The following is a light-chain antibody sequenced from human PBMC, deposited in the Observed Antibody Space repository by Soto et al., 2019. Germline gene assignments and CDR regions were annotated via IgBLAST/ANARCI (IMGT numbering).Light chain of an antibody. CDR2: DVS. Sequence: QCVLTQPASVSGSPVQSITISCTGTSSDVGGYNYVSWYQQHPGKAPKLMIYDVSNRPSGVSNRFSGSKSGNTASLTISGLQAEDEADYYCSSYTSSSTLPYVFGTGTKVTVL. CDR1: SSDVGGYNY. V-gene: IGLV2-14*01. J-gene: IGLJ1*01. CDR3: SSYTSSSTLPYV.